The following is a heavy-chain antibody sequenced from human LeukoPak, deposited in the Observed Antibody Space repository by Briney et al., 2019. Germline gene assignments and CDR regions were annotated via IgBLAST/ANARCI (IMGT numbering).Heavy chain of an antibody. CDR2: ISSSGSTI. Sequence: GGSLRLSCAASGFTFSSYEMNWVRQAPGKGLEWVSYISSSGSTIYYADSVKGRFTISRDNAKNSLYLQMNSLRAEDTAVYYCAKDGRYFDWLLREGYMDVWGKGTTVTISS. CDR3: AKDGRYFDWLLREGYMDV. CDR1: GFTFSSYE. J-gene: IGHJ6*03. V-gene: IGHV3-48*03. D-gene: IGHD3-9*01.